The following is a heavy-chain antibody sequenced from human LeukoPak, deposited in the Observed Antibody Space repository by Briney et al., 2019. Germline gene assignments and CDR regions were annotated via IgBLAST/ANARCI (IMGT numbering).Heavy chain of an antibody. CDR3: AKMVREFYTISYYFDY. CDR1: GFTFSGYA. Sequence: GGSLRLSCAASGFTFSGYAMNWVRQAPGKGLEWVSGISGSGAGTYYADSVKGRFTISRDNSKNTLYLQMNSLRADDTAVYYCAKMVREFYTISYYFDYWGQGTLVTISS. D-gene: IGHD2-8*01. CDR2: ISGSGAGT. V-gene: IGHV3-23*01. J-gene: IGHJ4*02.